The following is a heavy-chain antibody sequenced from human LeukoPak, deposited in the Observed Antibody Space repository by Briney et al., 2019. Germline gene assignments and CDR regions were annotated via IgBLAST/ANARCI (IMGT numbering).Heavy chain of an antibody. CDR3: AVAGQGYFQH. V-gene: IGHV3-73*01. D-gene: IGHD6-19*01. CDR2: VRSKANSYAT. Sequence: GGSLRLSXAASGFTFSGSAMHWVRQASGKGLEWVGRVRSKANSYATAYAASVKGRFTISRDDSKNTAYLQMNSLKTEDTAVYYCAVAGQGYFQHWGQGTLVTVSS. CDR1: GFTFSGSA. J-gene: IGHJ1*01.